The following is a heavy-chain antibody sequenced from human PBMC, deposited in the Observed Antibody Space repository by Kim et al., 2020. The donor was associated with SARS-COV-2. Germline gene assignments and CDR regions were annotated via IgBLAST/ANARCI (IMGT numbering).Heavy chain of an antibody. CDR2: IYYSGST. CDR1: GGSISSSSYY. J-gene: IGHJ4*02. CDR3: ARHNRGNMIVVVIPKNYFDY. Sequence: SETLSLTCTVSGGSISSSSYYWGWIRQPPGKGLEWIGSIYYSGSTYYNPSLKSRVTISVDTSKNQFSLKLSSVTAADTAVYCCARHNRGNMIVVVIPKNYFDYWGQGTLVTVSS. V-gene: IGHV4-39*01. D-gene: IGHD3-22*01.